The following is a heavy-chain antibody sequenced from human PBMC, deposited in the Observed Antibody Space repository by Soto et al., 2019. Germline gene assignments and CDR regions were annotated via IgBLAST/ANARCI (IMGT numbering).Heavy chain of an antibody. CDR2: ISSNGGPT. D-gene: IGHD3-16*01. J-gene: IGHJ4*02. CDR1: GFTFSSYA. Sequence: GGSLRLSCATSGFTFSSYAMHWVRQAPGKGLEYVSSISSNGGPTYYADSVKGRFTISRDNSKGTLYLQMSSLRTEDTAVYYCVKDRWVDYWGQGTLVTVSS. V-gene: IGHV3-64D*06. CDR3: VKDRWVDY.